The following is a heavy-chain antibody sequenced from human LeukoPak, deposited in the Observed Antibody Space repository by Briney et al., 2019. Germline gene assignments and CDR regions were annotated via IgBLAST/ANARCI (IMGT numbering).Heavy chain of an antibody. Sequence: GASVKVSCKASGYTFSSYYMHWVRQAPGQGLGGVGLINPTGDSTNYAQNCRRRVTMTRDTSTSTVYMDLSSLRSEDTAVYYRAREASGGYFDYWGQGTLVTVSS. CDR3: AREASGGYFDY. CDR2: INPTGDST. J-gene: IGHJ4*02. CDR1: GYTFSSYY. V-gene: IGHV1-46*01. D-gene: IGHD4-23*01.